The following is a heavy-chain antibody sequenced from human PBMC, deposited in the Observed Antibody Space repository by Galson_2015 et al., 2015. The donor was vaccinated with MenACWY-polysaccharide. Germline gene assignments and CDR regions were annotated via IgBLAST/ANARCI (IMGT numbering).Heavy chain of an antibody. CDR3: TRIIARKHTFVAS. CDR1: GYIFSSYD. Sequence: SVKVSCKASGYIFSSYDINWVRQASGQGLEWMGWMNPKSGNTGSAQNFQGRGAMTSDTAASTAYMVLRMMRYDDTAVYYCTRIIARKHTFVASGGQET. CDR2: MNPKSGNT. D-gene: IGHD3-3*02. J-gene: IGHJ4*02. V-gene: IGHV1-8*01.